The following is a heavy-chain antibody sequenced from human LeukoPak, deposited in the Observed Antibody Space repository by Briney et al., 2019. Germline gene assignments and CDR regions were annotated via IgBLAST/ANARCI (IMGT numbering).Heavy chain of an antibody. CDR3: ARPRGPSVGVIPYYYYYMDV. J-gene: IGHJ6*03. D-gene: IGHD3-16*01. CDR1: GGTFSSYA. Sequence: ASVKVSCKASGGTFSSYAISWVRQAPGEGREWMGGIIPIFGTANYAQKFQGRVTITADESKSTDYMEVSSLRSEDTAVYYCARPRGPSVGVIPYYYYYMDVWGKGTTVTVSS. V-gene: IGHV1-69*13. CDR2: IIPIFGTA.